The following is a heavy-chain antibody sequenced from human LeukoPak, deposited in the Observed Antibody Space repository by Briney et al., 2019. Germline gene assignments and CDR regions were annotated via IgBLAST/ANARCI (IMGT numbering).Heavy chain of an antibody. D-gene: IGHD4-17*01. CDR2: INHRGRT. J-gene: IGHJ4*02. V-gene: IGHV4-34*01. CDR1: GGSFSGYY. CDR3: ARVDYGDYSKDFDY. Sequence: SETLSLTCAVYGGSFSGYYWSWIRQPPGKGLEWIGEINHRGRTNYNPSLKSRVTISVDTSKNQFSLRLSSVTAADTAMYYCARVDYGDYSKDFDYWGQGILVTVSS.